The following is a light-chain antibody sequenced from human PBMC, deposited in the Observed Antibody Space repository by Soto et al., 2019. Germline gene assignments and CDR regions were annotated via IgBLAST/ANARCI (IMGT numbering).Light chain of an antibody. CDR1: QSVSSSY. CDR3: QQYGSSPRTWT. CDR2: GAS. V-gene: IGKV3-20*01. J-gene: IGKJ1*01. Sequence: EIVLTQSPGTLSLSPGERATLSCRASQSVSSSYLAWYQQKPGQAPRLLIYGASSRATGIPDRFSGSGSGTDFTLTISRLEPEDFAGYCCQQYGSSPRTWTFGQGTKVEIK.